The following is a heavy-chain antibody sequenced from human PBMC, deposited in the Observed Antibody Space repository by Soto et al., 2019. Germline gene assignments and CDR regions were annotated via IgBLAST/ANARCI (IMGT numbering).Heavy chain of an antibody. V-gene: IGHV4-30-2*01. CDR3: VRDSTRDTRGYGSWFDP. Sequence: QLQLQESGSGLVESAQTLFLTCDVSGGSIISDSYSWSWIRQPPGKGLEWIGYIFHTGSTHYNPSLCGRVTMSVDRPKNQVSLDLTSVTAADTAVYYCVRDSTRDTRGYGSWFDPWGQGTPVTVSS. CDR1: GGSIISDSYS. J-gene: IGHJ5*02. D-gene: IGHD2-2*01. CDR2: IFHTGST.